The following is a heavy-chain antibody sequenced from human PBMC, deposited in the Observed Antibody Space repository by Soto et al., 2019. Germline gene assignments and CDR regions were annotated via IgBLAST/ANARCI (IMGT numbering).Heavy chain of an antibody. CDR3: ARARDPLYSSSLNVMDV. CDR1: AYTFTGRH. V-gene: IGHV1-2*04. J-gene: IGHJ6*02. Sequence: ASVMVSCKASAYTFTGRHMHWVRQATGQGLEWMGWINPNSGGTNYAQKFQGWVTMTRDTSISTAYMELSSLRSDDTAVYFCARARDPLYSSSLNVMDVWGQGTTVTVSS. CDR2: INPNSGGT. D-gene: IGHD6-13*01.